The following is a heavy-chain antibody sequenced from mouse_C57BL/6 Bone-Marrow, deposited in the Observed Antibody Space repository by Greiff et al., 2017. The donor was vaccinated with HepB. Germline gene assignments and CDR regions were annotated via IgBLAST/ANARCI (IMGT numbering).Heavy chain of an antibody. J-gene: IGHJ1*03. CDR3: ARSITTVVDWYFDV. D-gene: IGHD1-1*01. CDR1: GFTFTDYY. V-gene: IGHV7-3*01. Sequence: EVKLMESGGGLVQPGGSLSLSCAASGFTFTDYYMSWVRQPTGKALEWLGFIRNKANGYTTEYSASVKGRFTISRDNSQSILYLQMNALRAEDSATYYCARSITTVVDWYFDVWGTGTTVTVSS. CDR2: IRNKANGYTT.